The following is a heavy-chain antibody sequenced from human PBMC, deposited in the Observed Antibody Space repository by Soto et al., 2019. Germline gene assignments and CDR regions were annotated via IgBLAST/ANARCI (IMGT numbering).Heavy chain of an antibody. D-gene: IGHD5-12*01. Sequence: SVKVSCKASGGTFSSYTISWVRQAPGQGLEWMGRIIPILGIANYAQKFQGRVTITADKSTSTAYMELSSLRSEDTAVYYCAAVATGTNWFDPRGQGTLVTVSS. V-gene: IGHV1-69*02. CDR2: IIPILGIA. CDR1: GGTFSSYT. J-gene: IGHJ5*02. CDR3: AAVATGTNWFDP.